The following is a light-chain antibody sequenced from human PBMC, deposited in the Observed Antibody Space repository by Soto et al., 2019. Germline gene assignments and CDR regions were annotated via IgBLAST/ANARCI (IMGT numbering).Light chain of an antibody. Sequence: AIQVTQSPSSLSASVGDRVTITCRTSQAIGNDLGWYQQKPGKAPNLLIYAASSLQSGVPSRFSGSGSGTDFTLTISSLQPEDSATYYCLQDYSYPRTFGPGTKVEIK. J-gene: IGKJ1*01. CDR2: AAS. CDR1: QAIGND. CDR3: LQDYSYPRT. V-gene: IGKV1-6*01.